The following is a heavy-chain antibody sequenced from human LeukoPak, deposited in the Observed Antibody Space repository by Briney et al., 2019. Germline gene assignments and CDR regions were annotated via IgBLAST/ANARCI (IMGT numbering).Heavy chain of an antibody. CDR2: IIPNFGTA. CDR3: ARAPYYDFWSGYSNDYYYYGMDV. V-gene: IGHV1-69*13. D-gene: IGHD3-3*01. J-gene: IGHJ6*02. Sequence: SVKVSCKASGGTFISYAISWVRQAPGHGLEWMGGIIPNFGTANYAQKFQGRVTITADESTSTAYMELSSLRSEDTAVYYCARAPYYDFWSGYSNDYYYYGMDVWGQGTTVTVSS. CDR1: GGTFISYA.